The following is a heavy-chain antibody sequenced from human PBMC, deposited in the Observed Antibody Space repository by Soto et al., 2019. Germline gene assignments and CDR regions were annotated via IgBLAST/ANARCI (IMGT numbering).Heavy chain of an antibody. D-gene: IGHD3-10*01. CDR3: VLWVRGLINY. CDR2: CRSRDDYYAT. J-gene: IGHJ4*02. CDR1: GITFSDHD. Sequence: EVQLVESGGGLVQPGGSLRLSCATSGITFSDHDMDWVRQAPGKGLEWLGRCRSRDDYYATDYAAFVKGRFTFSRDESKSSLSMQLRSLKTGDTAMYYCVLWVRGLINYWVQGTLVTVSS. V-gene: IGHV3-72*01.